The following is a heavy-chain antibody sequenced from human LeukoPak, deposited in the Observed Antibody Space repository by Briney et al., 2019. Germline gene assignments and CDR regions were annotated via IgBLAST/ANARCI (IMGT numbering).Heavy chain of an antibody. D-gene: IGHD6-19*01. CDR2: IYSGGST. CDR1: GFTVSSNY. J-gene: IGHJ3*02. CDR3: AGYVTGWSSAFDM. Sequence: GGSLRLSCAASGFTVSSNYMSWVRQAPGKGLEWVSVIYSGGSTYYPDSVRGRFTISRDNSQNTLHLQMNSLRAEDTAIYYCAGYVTGWSSAFDMWGQGTMVTVSS. V-gene: IGHV3-66*01.